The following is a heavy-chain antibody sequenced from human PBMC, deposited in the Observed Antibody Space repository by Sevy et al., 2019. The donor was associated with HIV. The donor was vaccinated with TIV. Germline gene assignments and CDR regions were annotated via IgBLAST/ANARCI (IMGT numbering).Heavy chain of an antibody. CDR1: GISFSDHY. V-gene: IGHV3-11*04. J-gene: IGHJ3*02. D-gene: IGHD2-21*02. Sequence: GGFLRLSCAASGISFSDHYMSWVRQAPGKGLEWISYISTSGSTTYYADTVKGRLTISRDNGKKSLYLQMNSLTVEDTAVYYCARDQTSRPNGGDSDDAFDIWGRGTMVTVSS. CDR2: ISTSGSTT. CDR3: ARDQTSRPNGGDSDDAFDI.